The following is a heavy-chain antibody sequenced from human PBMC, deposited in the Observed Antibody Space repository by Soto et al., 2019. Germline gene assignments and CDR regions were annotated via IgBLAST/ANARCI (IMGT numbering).Heavy chain of an antibody. D-gene: IGHD3-9*01. Sequence: SETLSLTCTVSGGSVSSGSYYWSWIRQPPGKGLEWIGYIYYSGSTNYNPSLKSRVTISVDTSKNQFSLKLSSVTAADTAVYYCASLSYDILTGYYQFDYSGQGTLVTVSS. V-gene: IGHV4-61*01. CDR2: IYYSGST. CDR1: GGSVSSGSYY. J-gene: IGHJ4*02. CDR3: ASLSYDILTGYYQFDY.